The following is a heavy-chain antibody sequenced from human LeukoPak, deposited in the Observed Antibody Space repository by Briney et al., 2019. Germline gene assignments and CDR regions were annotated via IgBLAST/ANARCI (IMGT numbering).Heavy chain of an antibody. V-gene: IGHV4-34*01. Sequence: PSETLSLTCAVYGGSFSGYYWSWIRQPPGKGLEWIGETNHSGSTNYNPSLKSRVTISVDTSKNQFSLKLSSVTAADTAVYYCARVIKVSSGWYGNYYYYYMDVWGKGTTVTVSS. D-gene: IGHD6-19*01. CDR2: TNHSGST. J-gene: IGHJ6*03. CDR3: ARVIKVSSGWYGNYYYYYMDV. CDR1: GGSFSGYY.